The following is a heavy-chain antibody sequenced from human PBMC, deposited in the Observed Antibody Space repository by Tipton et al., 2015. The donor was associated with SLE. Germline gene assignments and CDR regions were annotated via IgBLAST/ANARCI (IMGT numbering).Heavy chain of an antibody. V-gene: IGHV3-72*01. CDR1: GFTFSSYA. CDR2: ARNGANRYTT. D-gene: IGHD5-12*01. J-gene: IGHJ6*02. Sequence: SLRLSCVVSGFTFSSYAMSWVRQAPGMGLEWVGRARNGANRYTTEYAASVKGRFTLARDDSKDSMWLQMDSLKTEDTAVYYCATGQVAYSGYLLYGMDVWGRGTTVTVSS. CDR3: ATGQVAYSGYLLYGMDV.